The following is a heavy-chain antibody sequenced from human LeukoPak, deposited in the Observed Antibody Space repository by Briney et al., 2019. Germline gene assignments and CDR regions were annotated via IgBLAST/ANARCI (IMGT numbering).Heavy chain of an antibody. J-gene: IGHJ5*02. CDR3: ARDRNPYGGNSYRFDP. Sequence: SETLSLTCTVSGGSISSGGYYWSWIRQHPGKGLEWIGYVYYSGSTYYNPSLKSRDTISVDTSKNQFSLKLSSVTAADTAVYYCARDRNPYGGNSYRFDPWGQGTLVTVSS. CDR2: VYYSGST. V-gene: IGHV4-31*03. D-gene: IGHD4-23*01. CDR1: GGSISSGGYY.